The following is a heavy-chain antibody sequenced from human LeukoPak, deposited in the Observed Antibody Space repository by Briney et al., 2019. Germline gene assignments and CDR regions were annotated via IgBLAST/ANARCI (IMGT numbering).Heavy chain of an antibody. Sequence: PSQTLSLTCTVSGGSISSGGYYWSWIRQHPGKGLEWIGYIYYSGSTYYNPSPKSRVTISVDTSKNQFSLKLSSVTAADTAVYYCARVDRSRGGGNWFDPWRQGTLVTVSS. CDR3: ARVDRSRGGGNWFDP. V-gene: IGHV4-31*03. J-gene: IGHJ5*02. CDR1: GGSISSGGYY. CDR2: IYYSGST. D-gene: IGHD3-10*01.